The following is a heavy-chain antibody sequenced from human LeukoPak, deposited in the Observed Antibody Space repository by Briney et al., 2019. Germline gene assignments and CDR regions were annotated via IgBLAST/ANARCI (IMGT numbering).Heavy chain of an antibody. J-gene: IGHJ4*02. Sequence: SETLSHTCTVSGGSISSYYWSWIRQPPGKGLEWIGYIYYSGSTNYNPSLKSRVTISVDTSKNQFSLKLSSVTAADTAVYYCAREAARVFDYWGQGTLVTVSS. CDR2: IYYSGST. D-gene: IGHD6-6*01. V-gene: IGHV4-59*01. CDR3: AREAARVFDY. CDR1: GGSISSYY.